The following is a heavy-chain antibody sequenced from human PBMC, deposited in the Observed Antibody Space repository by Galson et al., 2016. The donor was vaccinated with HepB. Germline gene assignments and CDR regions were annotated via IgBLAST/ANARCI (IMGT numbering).Heavy chain of an antibody. CDR3: ATVHYYHIRE. CDR1: GLNFNIQY. D-gene: IGHD3-9*01. Sequence: SLRLSCATSGLNFNIQYMSWIRQAPGKGLECVSFVSNSGSPISYADSVRARFTVSRDNAKNSLSLQIDSLRPEDTAVYYCATVHYYHIREWVQGTLVFVSS. CDR2: VSNSGSPI. J-gene: IGHJ1*01. V-gene: IGHV3-11*04.